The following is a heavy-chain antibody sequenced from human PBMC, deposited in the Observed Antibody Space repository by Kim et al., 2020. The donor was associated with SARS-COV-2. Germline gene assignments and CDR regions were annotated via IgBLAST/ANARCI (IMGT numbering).Heavy chain of an antibody. CDR1: GFTFDDYA. Sequence: GGSLRLSCAASGFTFDDYAMHWVRQAPGKGLEWVSGISWNSGSIGYADSVKGRFTISRDNAKNSLYLQMNSLRAEDTALYYCAKDMKGSGSYRYYYYGMDVWGQGTTVTVSS. D-gene: IGHD3-10*01. J-gene: IGHJ6*02. CDR3: AKDMKGSGSYRYYYYGMDV. V-gene: IGHV3-9*01. CDR2: ISWNSGSI.